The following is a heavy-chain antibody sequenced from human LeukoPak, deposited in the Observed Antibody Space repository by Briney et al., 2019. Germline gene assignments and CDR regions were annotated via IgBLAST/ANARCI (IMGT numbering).Heavy chain of an antibody. CDR2: INHSGST. Sequence: SETLSLTCGVYGGSFSDYYWSWIRQPPGKGLEWIGEINHSGSTNYNPSLKSRVTISVDTSKNQFSLKVNPVTAADTAVYYCARRGYTYGWGWFDPWGQGTLVTVSS. CDR3: ARRGYTYGWGWFDP. D-gene: IGHD5-18*01. J-gene: IGHJ5*02. CDR1: GGSFSDYY. V-gene: IGHV4-34*01.